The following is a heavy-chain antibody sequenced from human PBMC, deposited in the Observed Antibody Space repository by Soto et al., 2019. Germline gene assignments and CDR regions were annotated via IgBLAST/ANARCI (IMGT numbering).Heavy chain of an antibody. J-gene: IGHJ6*02. CDR1: GGSFREYY. CDR3: ARDIITVIGGQIYYYFGMDV. CDR2: INQSGTT. Sequence: SETLSLTYAVGGGSFREYYWSWIRQPPGKGLEWIGEINQSGTTHYNPSLKRRLNITIDTSKNQFSLKLTSVTAADTATYYCARDIITVIGGQIYYYFGMDVWGQGTTVTVSS. V-gene: IGHV4-34*01. D-gene: IGHD3-10*01.